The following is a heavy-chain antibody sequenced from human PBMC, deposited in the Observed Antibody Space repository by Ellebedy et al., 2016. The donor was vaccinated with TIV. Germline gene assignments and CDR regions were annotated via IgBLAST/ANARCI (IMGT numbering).Heavy chain of an antibody. CDR3: ARDSSGYYGVNWFDP. CDR2: ISYDGSNK. J-gene: IGHJ5*02. D-gene: IGHD3-22*01. V-gene: IGHV3-30-3*01. CDR1: GFTFSSYA. Sequence: GGSLRLSXAASGFTFSSYAMHWVRQAPGKGLEWVAVISYDGSNKYYADSVKGRFTISRDNAKNSLYLQMNSLRAEDTAVYYCARDSSGYYGVNWFDPWGQGTLVTVSS.